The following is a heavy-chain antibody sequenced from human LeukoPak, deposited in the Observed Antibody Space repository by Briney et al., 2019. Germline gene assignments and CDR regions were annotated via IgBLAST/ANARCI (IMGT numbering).Heavy chain of an antibody. CDR3: AREGATADSGYYFDY. V-gene: IGHV3-21*01. CDR1: GFIFSGYS. J-gene: IGHJ4*02. D-gene: IGHD2-2*01. CDR2: ISSSSSSI. Sequence: GGSLRLSCAASGFIFSGYSMNWVRQAPGKGLEGVSSISSSSSSIYYADSVKGRFTISRDNTKKSLYLQMNSLRAEDTAVYYCAREGATADSGYYFDYWGQGSLVTVSS.